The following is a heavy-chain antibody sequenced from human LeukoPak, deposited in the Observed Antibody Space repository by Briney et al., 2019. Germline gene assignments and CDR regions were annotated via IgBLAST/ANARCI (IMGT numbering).Heavy chain of an antibody. CDR1: GGSISSYY. V-gene: IGHV4-59*08. J-gene: IGHJ6*03. D-gene: IGHD3-22*01. CDR2: IYYSGST. CDR3: ARHASSGYRLHCMDV. Sequence: SETLSLTCTVSGGSISSYYWSWIRQPPGKGLEWIGYIYYSGSTNYNPSLKSRVTISVDTSKNQFSLKLSSVTAADTAVYYCARHASSGYRLHCMDVWGKGTTVTVSS.